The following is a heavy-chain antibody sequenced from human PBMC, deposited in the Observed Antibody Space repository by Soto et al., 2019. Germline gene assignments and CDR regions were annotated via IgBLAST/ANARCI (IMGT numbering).Heavy chain of an antibody. CDR3: ARDSSGWSHPFDY. CDR1: GFTFSSYW. Sequence: LRLSCAASGFTFSSYWMSWVRQAPGKGLEWVANIKQDGSEKYYVDSVKGRFTISRDNAKNSLYLQMNSLRAEDTAVYYCARDSSGWSHPFDYWGQGTLVTVSS. V-gene: IGHV3-7*03. D-gene: IGHD6-19*01. J-gene: IGHJ4*02. CDR2: IKQDGSEK.